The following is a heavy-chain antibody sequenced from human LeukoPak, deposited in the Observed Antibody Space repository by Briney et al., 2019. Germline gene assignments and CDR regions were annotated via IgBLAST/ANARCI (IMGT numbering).Heavy chain of an antibody. J-gene: IGHJ4*02. CDR2: IYSGGST. D-gene: IGHD5-18*01. V-gene: IGHV3-66*01. CDR1: GFTVSSNY. Sequence: GGSLRLSCAASGFTVSSNYMSWVRQAPGKGLEWVSVIYSGGSTYYADSVKGRFTTSRDNSKNTLYLQMNSLRAEDTAVYYCARDRGGGYSYGIDYWGQGTLVTVSS. CDR3: ARDRGGGYSYGIDY.